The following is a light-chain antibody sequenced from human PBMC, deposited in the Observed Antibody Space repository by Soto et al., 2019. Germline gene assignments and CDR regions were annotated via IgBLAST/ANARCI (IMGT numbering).Light chain of an antibody. CDR3: QQHSKWPRT. J-gene: IGKJ1*01. V-gene: IGKV3-15*01. CDR1: ESISSN. CDR2: GAS. Sequence: EIVMTQSPATLSVSPGERATLSCRASESISSNLAWYQRKPGQAPRLLFYGASTRATDIPARFSGTGSGTEFTLTISSLQYEDFDVYYCQQHSKWPRTFGQGTKVDIK.